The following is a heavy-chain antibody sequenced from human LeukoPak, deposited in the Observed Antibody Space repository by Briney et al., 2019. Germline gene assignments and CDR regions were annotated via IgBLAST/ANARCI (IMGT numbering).Heavy chain of an antibody. Sequence: KVSCKASGYTFTSYYFHWVRQAPGQGLEWMGIXNPSGGSSTYAQKFRGRVTMTRDTSTSTVFMELISLRSEDTAVYYCARGGSLAAAPHRYYFDYWGQGTLVTVSS. J-gene: IGHJ4*02. D-gene: IGHD6-19*01. V-gene: IGHV1-46*01. CDR2: XNPSGGSS. CDR1: GYTFTSYY. CDR3: ARGGSLAAAPHRYYFDY.